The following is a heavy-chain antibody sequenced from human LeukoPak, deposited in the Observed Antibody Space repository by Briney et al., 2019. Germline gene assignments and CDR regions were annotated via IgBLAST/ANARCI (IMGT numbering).Heavy chain of an antibody. D-gene: IGHD4-17*01. J-gene: IGHJ6*03. CDR2: IKQDGSAE. CDR1: GFTFSSYW. Sequence: PGGSLRLSCAASGFTFSSYWMSWVRQAPEKGLEWVASIKQDGSAEYYVDSVKGRISISRDNAKNSLYLQMNSLKTEDTAVYYCARDQLGGDPDDYYYYYMDVWGKGTTVTVSS. V-gene: IGHV3-7*03. CDR3: ARDQLGGDPDDYYYYYMDV.